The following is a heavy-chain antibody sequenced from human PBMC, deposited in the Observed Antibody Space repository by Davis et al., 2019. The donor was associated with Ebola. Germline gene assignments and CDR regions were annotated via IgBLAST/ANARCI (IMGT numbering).Heavy chain of an antibody. CDR1: GFTFDDHG. CDR3: AKILGAIAY. CDR2: IDLNSARR. J-gene: IGHJ4*02. D-gene: IGHD1-26*01. V-gene: IGHV3-9*01. Sequence: GGSLRLSCVASGFTFDDHGMHWVRHAPGKGLEWVSGIDLNSARRGYGDSVKGRFTISRDNTKNSLYLQMNSLRAEDTAVYYCAKILGAIAYWGQGTLVTVSS.